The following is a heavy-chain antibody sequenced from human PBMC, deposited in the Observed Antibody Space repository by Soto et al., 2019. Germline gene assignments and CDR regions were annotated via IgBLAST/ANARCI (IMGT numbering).Heavy chain of an antibody. CDR2: INHSGST. CDR3: ARASIAAAGYVDY. Sequence: SETLSLTCAVYGGSFSGYYWSWIRQPPGKGLERIGEINHSGSTNYNPSLKSRVTISVDTSKNQFSLKLSSVTAADTAVYYCARASIAAAGYVDYWGQGTLVTVSS. J-gene: IGHJ4*02. V-gene: IGHV4-34*01. CDR1: GGSFSGYY. D-gene: IGHD6-13*01.